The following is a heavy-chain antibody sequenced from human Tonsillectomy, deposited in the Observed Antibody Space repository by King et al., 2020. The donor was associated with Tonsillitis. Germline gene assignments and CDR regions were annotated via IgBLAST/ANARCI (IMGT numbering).Heavy chain of an antibody. D-gene: IGHD3-22*01. V-gene: IGHV1-2*02. CDR3: ARFGLVVVVPTAAFDI. CDR2: INPNSGGT. Sequence: VQLVESVAEVKKPGASVKVSCKASGYTFTGYYMHWVRQAPGQGLEWMGCINPNSGGTNYAQKFQGRVTMTRDTSISTAYMELSRLRSDATAVYYCARFGLVVVVPTAAFDIWGQGTMVTISS. CDR1: GYTFTGYY. J-gene: IGHJ3*02.